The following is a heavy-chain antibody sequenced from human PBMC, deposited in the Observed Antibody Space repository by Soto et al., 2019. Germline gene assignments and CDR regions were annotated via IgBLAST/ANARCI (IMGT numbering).Heavy chain of an antibody. CDR2: IIPILGIA. CDR3: ARDGSGLLWFGELFSPYWYMDV. CDR1: GGTFSSYT. Sequence: ASVKVSCKASGGTFSSYTISWVRQAPGQGLEWMGRIIPILGIANYAQKFQGRVTITADKSTSTAYMELSSLRSEDTAVYYCARDGSGLLWFGELFSPYWYMDVWGKGTTVTVSS. V-gene: IGHV1-69*04. D-gene: IGHD3-10*01. J-gene: IGHJ6*03.